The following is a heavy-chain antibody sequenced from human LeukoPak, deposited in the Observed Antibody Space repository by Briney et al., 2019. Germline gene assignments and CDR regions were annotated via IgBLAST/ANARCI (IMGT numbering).Heavy chain of an antibody. CDR1: GFTFSSYA. D-gene: IGHD6-19*01. CDR2: ISYDGSNK. CDR3: ARDPKTGGWYVNYYFDY. J-gene: IGHJ4*02. Sequence: GGSLRLSCAASGFTFSSYAMHWVRQAPGKGLEWVAVISYDGSNKYYADSVKGRFTISRDNSKNTLYLQMNSLRAEDTAVYYCARDPKTGGWYVNYYFDYWGQGTLVTVSS. V-gene: IGHV3-30*04.